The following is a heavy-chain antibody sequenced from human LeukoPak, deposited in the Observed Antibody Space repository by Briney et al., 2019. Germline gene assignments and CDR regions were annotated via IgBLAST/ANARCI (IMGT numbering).Heavy chain of an antibody. CDR3: ARETTYDGTHIDY. Sequence: ASETLSLTCTVSGGSISSSSYYWSWIRQHPGKGLEWIGYIYYSGSTYYNPSLKSRVTISVDTSKNQFSLKLSSVTAADTAVYYCARETTYDGTHIDYWGQGTLVTVSS. D-gene: IGHD1/OR15-1a*01. CDR1: GGSISSSSYY. V-gene: IGHV4-31*03. CDR2: IYYSGST. J-gene: IGHJ4*02.